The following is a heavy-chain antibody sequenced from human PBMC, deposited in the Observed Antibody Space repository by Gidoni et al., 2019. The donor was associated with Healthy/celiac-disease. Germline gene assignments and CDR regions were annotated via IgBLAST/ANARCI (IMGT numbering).Heavy chain of an antibody. Sequence: EVQLLESGGGLVQPGGSLRLSCAASGFTFRSYAMSWVRQAPGKGLELVSAISGSGGSTYYADSVKGRFTISRDNSKNTLYLQMNSLRAEDTAVYYCAKDPRGVPAAIFWVQGTLVTVSS. J-gene: IGHJ4*02. CDR2: ISGSGGST. CDR3: AKDPRGVPAAIF. V-gene: IGHV3-23*01. CDR1: GFTFRSYA. D-gene: IGHD2-2*01.